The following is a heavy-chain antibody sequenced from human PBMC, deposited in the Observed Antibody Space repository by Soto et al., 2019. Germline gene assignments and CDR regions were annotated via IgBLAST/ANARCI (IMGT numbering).Heavy chain of an antibody. J-gene: IGHJ3*02. D-gene: IGHD1-26*01. CDR3: AKDPVVGTRRAFDI. V-gene: IGHV3-23*01. CDR1: GFTFSNFA. CDR2: ISGSGGST. Sequence: EVQLLESGGGLVQPGGSLRLSCAASGFTFSNFAMNWVRQAPGKGLEWVSAISGSGGSTYYADSVKCRFTISRDNSKNTQYLQINSLRADDTAVYYCAKDPVVGTRRAFDIWGQGTMVTVS.